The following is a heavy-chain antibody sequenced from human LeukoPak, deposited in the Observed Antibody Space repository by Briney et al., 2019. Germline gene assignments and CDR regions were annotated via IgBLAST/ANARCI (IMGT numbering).Heavy chain of an antibody. CDR2: IYYSGST. Sequence: SETLSLICTVSGGSISSSSYYWGWIRQPPGKGLEWIGSIYYSGSTYYNPSLKSRVTISVDTSKNQFSLKLSSVTAADTAVYYCASAYYYDSSGYSLTAAFDIWGQGTMVTVSS. V-gene: IGHV4-39*01. CDR3: ASAYYYDSSGYSLTAAFDI. J-gene: IGHJ3*02. D-gene: IGHD3-22*01. CDR1: GGSISSSSYY.